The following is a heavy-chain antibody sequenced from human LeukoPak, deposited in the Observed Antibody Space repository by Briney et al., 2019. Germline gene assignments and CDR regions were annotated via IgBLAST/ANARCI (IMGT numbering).Heavy chain of an antibody. V-gene: IGHV1-2*06. CDR1: GYTFTGYY. D-gene: IGHD3-10*01. CDR2: INPNSGDT. J-gene: IGHJ4*02. Sequence: ALVKVSCKASGYTFTGYYMHWVRQAPGQGLEWMGRINPNSGDTNYTQKFQGRVTMTRDTSISTAYMELNRLRSDDTAVYYCATYYYGSGSSPFDYWGQGTLVTVSS. CDR3: ATYYYGSGSSPFDY.